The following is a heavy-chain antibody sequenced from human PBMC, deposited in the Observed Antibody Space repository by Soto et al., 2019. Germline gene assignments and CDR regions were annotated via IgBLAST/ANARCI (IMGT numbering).Heavy chain of an antibody. J-gene: IGHJ6*02. V-gene: IGHV3-73*01. CDR1: GFTFSGSA. CDR3: TRLAQGYYGMDV. Sequence: PGGSLRLSCAASGFTFSGSAMHWVRQASGKGLEWVGRIRSKANSYATAYAASVKGRFTISRGDSKNTAYLQMNSLKTEDTAVYYCTRLAQGYYGMDVWGQGTTVSVSS. CDR2: IRSKANSYAT.